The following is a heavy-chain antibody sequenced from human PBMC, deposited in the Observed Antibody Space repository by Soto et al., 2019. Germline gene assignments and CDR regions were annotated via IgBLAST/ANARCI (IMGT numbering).Heavy chain of an antibody. D-gene: IGHD2-2*01. Sequence: QVQLQESGPGLVKPSETLSLTCTVSGGSISSYYWSWIRQPPGKGLEWIGYIYYSGSTNYNPSLKSRVTISVDTSKNQFSLKLSSVTAADTAVYYCARVDCSSTSCYAPDAFDIWGQGTMVTVSS. CDR2: IYYSGST. CDR3: ARVDCSSTSCYAPDAFDI. V-gene: IGHV4-59*01. J-gene: IGHJ3*02. CDR1: GGSISSYY.